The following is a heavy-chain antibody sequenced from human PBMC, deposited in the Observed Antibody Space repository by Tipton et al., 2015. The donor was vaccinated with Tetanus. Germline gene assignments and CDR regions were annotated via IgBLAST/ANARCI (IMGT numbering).Heavy chain of an antibody. CDR3: ARGDYYGSGTYDV. D-gene: IGHD3-10*01. J-gene: IGHJ6*02. CDR2: INYDGST. V-gene: IGHV4-39*07. CDR1: GGSISDKKYY. Sequence: TLSLTCTVSGGSISDKKYYWTWIRQPPGKGLEWIGEINYDGSTNYSPSLKSRVTLSLDTTKKQVSLKLSSVTAADTAVYYCARGDYYGSGTYDVWGQGTTVTVPS.